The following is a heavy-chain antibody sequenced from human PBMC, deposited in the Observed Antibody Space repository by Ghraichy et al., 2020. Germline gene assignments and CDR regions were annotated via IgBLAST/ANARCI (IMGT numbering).Heavy chain of an antibody. V-gene: IGHV4-39*01. D-gene: IGHD2/OR15-2a*01. CDR3: ARLSLSTWFDP. CDR1: GGSIRNNSYY. Sequence: ETLSLTCTVSGGSIRNNSYYWGWIRQPPGKGLEWIGSFYHDGSITNYNPSLKSRVTISVDTSKTQLSLKMSSVTAADTAVYYCARLSLSTWFDPWGQGTLVTVSS. J-gene: IGHJ5*02. CDR2: FYHDGSIT.